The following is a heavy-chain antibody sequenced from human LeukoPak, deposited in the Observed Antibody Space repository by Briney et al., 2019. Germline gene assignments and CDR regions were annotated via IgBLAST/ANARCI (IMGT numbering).Heavy chain of an antibody. D-gene: IGHD1-26*01. V-gene: IGHV3-11*01. CDR2: ISSSGSTI. J-gene: IGHJ4*02. CDR1: GFTFSDYY. Sequence: MAGGSLRLSCAASGFTFSDYYMSWIRQAPGKGLEWVSYISSSGSTIYYADSVKGRFTISRGNAKNSLYLQMNSLRAEDTTVYYCAGSLFGNKWELLHRSEYYFDYWGQGTLVTVSS. CDR3: AGSLFGNKWELLHRSEYYFDY.